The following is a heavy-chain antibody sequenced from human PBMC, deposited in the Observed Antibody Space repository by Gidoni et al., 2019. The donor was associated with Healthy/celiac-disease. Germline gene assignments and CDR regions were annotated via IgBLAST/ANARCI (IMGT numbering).Heavy chain of an antibody. CDR3: ARGLSLGSPSPFDY. D-gene: IGHD2-2*03. CDR2: INHSGST. Sequence: QVQLQQWGAGLLKPSETLSLTSAVYGGSFSGYYWSWIRQPPGKGLGWIGEINHSGSTNYNPSLKSRVTISVDTSKNQFSLKRSSVTAADTAVYYCARGLSLGSPSPFDYWGQGTLVTVSS. CDR1: GGSFSGYY. J-gene: IGHJ4*02. V-gene: IGHV4-34*01.